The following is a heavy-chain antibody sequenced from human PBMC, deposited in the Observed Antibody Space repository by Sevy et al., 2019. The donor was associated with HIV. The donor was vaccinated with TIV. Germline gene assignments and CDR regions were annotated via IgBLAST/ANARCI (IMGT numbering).Heavy chain of an antibody. V-gene: IGHV4-59*13. CDR2: IYYSGRT. D-gene: IGHD6-13*01. Sequence: SETLSLTCTVSGGSISSYYWSWIRQPPGKGLEWIGYIYYSGRTNYNPSLKSRVTISVDTSKNQFSLKLRSVTAADTAVYHCARVQSGYSSPLDVWDQGTTVTVSS. J-gene: IGHJ6*02. CDR1: GGSISSYY. CDR3: ARVQSGYSSPLDV.